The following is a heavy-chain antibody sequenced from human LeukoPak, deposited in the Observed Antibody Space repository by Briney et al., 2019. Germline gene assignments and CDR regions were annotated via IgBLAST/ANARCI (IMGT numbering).Heavy chain of an antibody. J-gene: IGHJ4*02. Sequence: ASVKVSCKASGYTFTGYYLHWVRQAPGKGLEWMGGFDPEDGETIYAQKFQGRVTMTEDTSTDTAYMELSSLRSEDTAVYYCATLPWGFDWSSDYWGQGTLVTVSS. CDR3: ATLPWGFDWSSDY. V-gene: IGHV1-24*01. CDR2: FDPEDGET. CDR1: GYTFTGYY. D-gene: IGHD3-9*01.